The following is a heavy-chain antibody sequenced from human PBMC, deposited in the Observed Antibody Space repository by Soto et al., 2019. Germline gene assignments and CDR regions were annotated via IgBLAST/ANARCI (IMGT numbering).Heavy chain of an antibody. Sequence: QVQLQESGPGLVKPSETLSLTCAVSGDCLSGTYWWSWVRQAPGGGLQWIGEISYSGTTHYDPSLMSRVTISMDKSRSEFSLTLISVTTADSASYYCTRHILVTGTRGFDFWGQGILVTVSS. CDR2: ISYSGTT. V-gene: IGHV4-4*02. CDR1: GDCLSGTYW. J-gene: IGHJ4*02. CDR3: TRHILVTGTRGFDF. D-gene: IGHD6-19*01.